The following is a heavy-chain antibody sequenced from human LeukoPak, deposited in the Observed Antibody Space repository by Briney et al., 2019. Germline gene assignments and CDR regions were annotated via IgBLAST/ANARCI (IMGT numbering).Heavy chain of an antibody. Sequence: PSETLSLTCAVYGGSFSGYYWSWIRQPPGKGLEWIGEINHSGSTNYNPSLKSRVTISVDTSKNQFSLKLSSVTAAGTAVYYCARGRVLAVAAAYYFDYWGQGTLVTVSS. D-gene: IGHD6-19*01. CDR1: GGSFSGYY. CDR2: INHSGST. CDR3: ARGRVLAVAAAYYFDY. V-gene: IGHV4-34*01. J-gene: IGHJ4*02.